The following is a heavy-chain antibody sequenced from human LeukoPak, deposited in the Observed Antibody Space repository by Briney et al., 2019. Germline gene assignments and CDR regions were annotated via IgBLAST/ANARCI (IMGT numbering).Heavy chain of an antibody. CDR1: GYTFTGYY. Sequence: ASVEVSCKASGYTFTGYYMHWVRQAPGQGLEWMGWINPNSGGTNYAQKFQGWVTMTRDTSISTAYMELSRLRSDDTAVYYCGRDYHLGGIDVWGQGATVTVSS. D-gene: IGHD3-3*02. J-gene: IGHJ6*02. V-gene: IGHV1-2*04. CDR2: INPNSGGT. CDR3: GRDYHLGGIDV.